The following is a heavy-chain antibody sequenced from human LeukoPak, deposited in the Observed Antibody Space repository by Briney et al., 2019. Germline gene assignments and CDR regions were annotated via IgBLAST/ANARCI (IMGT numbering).Heavy chain of an antibody. J-gene: IGHJ4*02. CDR1: GYAFTDYN. Sequence: ASVKVSCKASGYAFTDYNIHWVRQAPGQGLEWMGWINPNSGGTNYAQRFQGMVTMTRDTSISTAYMDLSSLKSDDTATYFCSVWFGEFAHWGQGTLVTVSS. V-gene: IGHV1-2*02. CDR2: INPNSGGT. CDR3: SVWFGEFAH. D-gene: IGHD3-10*01.